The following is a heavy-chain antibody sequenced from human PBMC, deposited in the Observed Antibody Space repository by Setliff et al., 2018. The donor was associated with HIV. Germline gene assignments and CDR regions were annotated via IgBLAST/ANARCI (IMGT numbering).Heavy chain of an antibody. Sequence: NPSETLSLTCSVSGGSISSGSYYWSWIRQPAGKGLEWIGHIYRSGSTNYNPSLKSRLTISLDKSKNQFSLKLSSVTAADTAVYYCARAGYYDSAGYFDYWGQGTLVTVSS. V-gene: IGHV4-61*09. CDR3: ARAGYYDSAGYFDY. CDR2: IYRSGST. CDR1: GGSISSGSYY. D-gene: IGHD3-22*01. J-gene: IGHJ4*02.